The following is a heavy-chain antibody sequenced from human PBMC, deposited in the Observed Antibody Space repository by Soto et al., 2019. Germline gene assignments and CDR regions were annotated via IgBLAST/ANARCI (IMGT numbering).Heavy chain of an antibody. V-gene: IGHV4-39*01. Sequence: SETLSLTCTVSGGSISSSSYYWGWIRQPPGKGLERIGSIYYSGSTYYNPSLKSRVTISVDTSKNQFSLKLSSVTAADTAVYYCARPRERSTVTTKEDAFDIWGQGTMVT. CDR3: ARPRERSTVTTKEDAFDI. CDR2: IYYSGST. D-gene: IGHD4-17*01. J-gene: IGHJ3*02. CDR1: GGSISSSSYY.